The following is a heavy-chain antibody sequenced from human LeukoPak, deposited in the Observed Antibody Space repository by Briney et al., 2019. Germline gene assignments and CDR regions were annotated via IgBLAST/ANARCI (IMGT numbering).Heavy chain of an antibody. CDR2: INPNSGDT. D-gene: IGHD6-19*01. Sequence: ASVKVSCKASGYTFTGHYMHWVRQAPGQGPEWMGWINPNSGDTNYAQKFQGRVTLTRDASIGTAYTEMNRLTYDDTAIYYCARGVYTSGWRYFDLWGHGTLVTVSS. V-gene: IGHV1-2*02. CDR1: GYTFTGHY. J-gene: IGHJ2*01. CDR3: ARGVYTSGWRYFDL.